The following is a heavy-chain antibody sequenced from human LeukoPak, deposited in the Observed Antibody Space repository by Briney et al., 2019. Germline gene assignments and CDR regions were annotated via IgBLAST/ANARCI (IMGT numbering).Heavy chain of an antibody. J-gene: IGHJ4*02. D-gene: IGHD3-10*01. CDR3: ARGFSSGSTYYFDY. CDR1: GGSFSGYY. V-gene: IGHV4-34*01. Sequence: SETLSLTCAVYGGSFSGYYWSWIRQPPGKGLEWIGEVNHSGSTNYNPSLKSRVTISVDTSKNQFSLKLSSVTAAATAVYYCARGFSSGSTYYFDYWGQGTLVTVSS. CDR2: VNHSGST.